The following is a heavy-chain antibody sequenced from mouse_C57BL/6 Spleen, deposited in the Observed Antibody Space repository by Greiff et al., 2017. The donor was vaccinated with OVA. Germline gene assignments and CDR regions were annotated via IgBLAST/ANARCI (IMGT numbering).Heavy chain of an antibody. J-gene: IGHJ1*03. CDR3: ARGRITTVVATDWYCDV. Sequence: QVQLKESGAELAKPGASVKLSCKASGYTFTSYWMHWVKQRPGQGLEWIGYINPSSGYTKYNQKFKDKATLTADKSSSTAYMQLSSLTYEDSAVYYCARGRITTVVATDWYCDVWGTGTTVTVSS. V-gene: IGHV1-7*01. D-gene: IGHD1-1*01. CDR2: INPSSGYT. CDR1: GYTFTSYW.